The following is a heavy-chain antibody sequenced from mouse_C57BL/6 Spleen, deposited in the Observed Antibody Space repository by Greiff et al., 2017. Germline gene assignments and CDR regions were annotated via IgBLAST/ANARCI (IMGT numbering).Heavy chain of an antibody. J-gene: IGHJ1*03. D-gene: IGHD1-1*01. CDR3: ARCGTTVVAYWYFDV. CDR2: IHPNSGST. V-gene: IGHV1-64*01. Sequence: QVQLQQPGAELVKPGASVQLSCKASGYTFTSYWMHWVKQRPGQGLEWIGMIHPNSGSTNYNEKFKSKATLTVDKSSSTAYMQLSSLTSEDSAVYYCARCGTTVVAYWYFDVWGTGTTVTVSS. CDR1: GYTFTSYW.